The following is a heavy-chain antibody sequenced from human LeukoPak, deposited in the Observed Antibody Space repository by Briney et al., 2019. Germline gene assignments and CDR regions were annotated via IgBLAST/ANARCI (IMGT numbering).Heavy chain of an antibody. D-gene: IGHD3-10*01. V-gene: IGHV3-7*01. CDR2: IKQDGSEK. J-gene: IGHJ4*02. Sequence: GGSLRLSCAASGFTFSSYWMSWVRQAPGKGLEWVANIKQDGSEKYYVDSVKGRFTMSRDNPKNSLYLQMNSLRAEGTAVYYCARDHGGVLVRGVIDYWGQGTLVTVSS. CDR3: ARDHGGVLVRGVIDY. CDR1: GFTFSSYW.